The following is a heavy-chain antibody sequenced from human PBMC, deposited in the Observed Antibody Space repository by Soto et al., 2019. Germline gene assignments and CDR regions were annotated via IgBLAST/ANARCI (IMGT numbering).Heavy chain of an antibody. CDR1: GFTFSNYA. V-gene: IGHV3-23*01. CDR3: ATTPGPRRIDY. CDR2: ISGSGGST. J-gene: IGHJ4*02. Sequence: HPGGSLRLSCAASGFTFSNYAMSWVRQAPGKGLEWVSAISGSGGSTYYADSVKGRFTISRDNSKNTLYLQMNSLRAEDTAVYYCATTPGPRRIDYWGQGTLVTVSS.